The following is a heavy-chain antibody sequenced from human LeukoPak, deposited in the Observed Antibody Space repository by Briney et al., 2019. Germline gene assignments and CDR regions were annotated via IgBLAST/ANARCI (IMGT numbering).Heavy chain of an antibody. D-gene: IGHD1-26*01. CDR2: INPNSGGT. V-gene: IGHV1-2*06. CDR1: GYTFTGYY. J-gene: IGHJ3*02. Sequence: GASVKVSCKASGYTFTGYYMHWVRQAPGQGLEWMGRINPNSGGTNYAQKFQGRVTMTRDTSISTAYMELSRLRSDDTAVYYCARIKIVGATTGAFAIWGQGTMVTVSS. CDR3: ARIKIVGATTGAFAI.